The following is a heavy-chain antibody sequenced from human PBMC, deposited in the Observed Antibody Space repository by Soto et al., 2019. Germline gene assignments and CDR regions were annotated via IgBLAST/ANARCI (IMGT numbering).Heavy chain of an antibody. D-gene: IGHD5-12*01. V-gene: IGHV4-61*08. CDR3: ARDNAYSGPSPNYYYYGMDV. J-gene: IGHJ6*02. CDR2: IYYGGST. CDR1: GGSISSGDYS. Sequence: SETLSLTCTVSGGSISSGDYSWSWIRQPQGKGLVWIGYIYYGGSTNYNPSLKSRVTISVDTSKNQFSLKLSSVTAADTAVYYCARDNAYSGPSPNYYYYGMDVWGQGTTVTVSS.